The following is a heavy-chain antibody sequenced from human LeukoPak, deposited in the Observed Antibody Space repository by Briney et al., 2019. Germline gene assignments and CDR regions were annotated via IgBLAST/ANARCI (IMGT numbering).Heavy chain of an antibody. V-gene: IGHV4-59*12. CDR1: GGSISSYY. Sequence: PSETLSLTCTVSGGSISSYYWSWIRQPPGKGLEWIGYIYYSGSTNYNPSLKSRVTISVDKSKNQFSLKLSSVTAADTAVYYCARRTAAALYYYYGMDVWGQGTTVTVSS. J-gene: IGHJ6*02. CDR3: ARRTAAALYYYYGMDV. CDR2: IYYSGST. D-gene: IGHD6-13*01.